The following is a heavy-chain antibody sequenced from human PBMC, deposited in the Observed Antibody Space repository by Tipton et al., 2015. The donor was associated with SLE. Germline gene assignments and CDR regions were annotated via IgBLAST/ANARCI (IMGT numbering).Heavy chain of an antibody. Sequence: TLSLTCTVSGGSISSGDYYWSWIRRPPGKGLEWIGYIYYSGSTYYNPSLKSRLTISVDTSKNQFSLKLSSVTAADTAVYYCARVHYYSYMDVWGKGTTVTVSS. CDR1: GGSISSGDYY. CDR2: IYYSGST. V-gene: IGHV4-30-4*01. J-gene: IGHJ6*03. CDR3: ARVHYYSYMDV.